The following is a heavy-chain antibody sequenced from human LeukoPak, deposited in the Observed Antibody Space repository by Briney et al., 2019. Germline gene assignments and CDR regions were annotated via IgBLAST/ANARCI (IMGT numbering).Heavy chain of an antibody. V-gene: IGHV1-2*02. Sequence: ASVKVSCKASGYTFGAYYMYWVRQAPGQGLEWMGWIRPNSGGTNYTQKFQGRVTMTRDTSISTVYMELSRLRSDDTAVYYCARASGSYWWFDSWGQGTLVTVSS. CDR3: ARASGSYWWFDS. CDR1: GYTFGAYY. D-gene: IGHD1-26*01. CDR2: IRPNSGGT. J-gene: IGHJ5*01.